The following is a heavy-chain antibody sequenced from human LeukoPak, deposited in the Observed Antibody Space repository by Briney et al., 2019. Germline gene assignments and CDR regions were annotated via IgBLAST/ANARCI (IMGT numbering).Heavy chain of an antibody. D-gene: IGHD1-26*01. CDR1: GFTVSENY. V-gene: IGHV3-53*01. CDR2: IYNTGAT. Sequence: TGGSLRLSCAASGFTVSENYMTWVRQAPGKGLEWVSSIYNTGATHYAESVKGRFTISRDNSKNTLFLQMNSLRAEDMAVYYCARIEWERLGRAFDIWGQGTMVTVSS. CDR3: ARIEWERLGRAFDI. J-gene: IGHJ3*02.